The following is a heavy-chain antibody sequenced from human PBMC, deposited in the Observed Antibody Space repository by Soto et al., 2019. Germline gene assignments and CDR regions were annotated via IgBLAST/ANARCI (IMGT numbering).Heavy chain of an antibody. V-gene: IGHV3-30*18. CDR1: GFMFSSYG. CDR3: AKDSYYHDSSGYYVFDH. J-gene: IGHJ4*02. D-gene: IGHD3-22*01. Sequence: PGGSLRLSCAGSGFMFSSYGMHWVRQAPGKGLEWVAGISYDGSNKYYTDSVKGRFTISRDNSKNTLYLQMNSLRTEDTAVYYCAKDSYYHDSSGYYVFDHWGQGTLVTAPQ. CDR2: ISYDGSNK.